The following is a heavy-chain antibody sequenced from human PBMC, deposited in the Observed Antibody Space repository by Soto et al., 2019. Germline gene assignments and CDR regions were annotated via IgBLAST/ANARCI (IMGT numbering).Heavy chain of an antibody. V-gene: IGHV3-23*01. Sequence: GGSLRLSCAASGFTFSSYAMSWVRQAPGKGLEWVSAISGSGGSTYYADSVKGRFTISRDKSKNTLYLQMNSLRAEDTAVYYCAKDRNYYDSSGYYYDAFDIWGQGTMVTVSS. J-gene: IGHJ3*02. CDR2: ISGSGGST. CDR3: AKDRNYYDSSGYYYDAFDI. D-gene: IGHD3-22*01. CDR1: GFTFSSYA.